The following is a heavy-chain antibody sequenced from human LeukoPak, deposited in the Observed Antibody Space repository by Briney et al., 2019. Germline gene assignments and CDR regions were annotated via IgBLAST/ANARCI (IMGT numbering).Heavy chain of an antibody. Sequence: SETLSLTCTVSGGSISSGDYYWSWIRQPPGKGLEWIGYIYYSGSTYYNPSLKSRVTISVDTSKNQFSLKLSSVTAADTAVYYCARDRGGNEGGYFDYWGQGTLVTVSS. CDR1: GGSISSGDYY. CDR2: IYYSGST. V-gene: IGHV4-30-4*01. CDR3: ARDRGGNEGGYFDY. J-gene: IGHJ4*02. D-gene: IGHD4-23*01.